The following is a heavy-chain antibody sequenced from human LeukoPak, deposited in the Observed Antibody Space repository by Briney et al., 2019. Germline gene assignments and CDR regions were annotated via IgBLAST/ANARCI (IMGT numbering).Heavy chain of an antibody. J-gene: IGHJ4*02. Sequence: SETLSLTCTVSGGSISSYFWSWIRQPAGKGPEWIGRIYATGDTNYNPSLKSRVTMSLDTSKNQFSLKLTSVTAADTAVYYCARDRHTAYYSDGSGYGFFDYWDQGTLVTVSS. CDR1: GGSISSYF. D-gene: IGHD3-22*01. CDR3: ARDRHTAYYSDGSGYGFFDY. CDR2: IYATGDT. V-gene: IGHV4-4*07.